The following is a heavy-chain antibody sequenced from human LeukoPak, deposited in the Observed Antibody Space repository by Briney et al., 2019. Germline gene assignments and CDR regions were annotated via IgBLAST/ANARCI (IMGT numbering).Heavy chain of an antibody. Sequence: GGSLRLSCAASGFTFSSYAMNWVRQTPGKGLEWVSGIRDSGSTTYYADSVKGRFTISRDNSKNTLYLQMDSLRGEDTAIYYCAKTSCGGGTCSSDYWGQGTLVTVSS. CDR2: IRDSGSTT. J-gene: IGHJ4*02. D-gene: IGHD2-15*01. CDR3: AKTSCGGGTCSSDY. V-gene: IGHV3-23*01. CDR1: GFTFSSYA.